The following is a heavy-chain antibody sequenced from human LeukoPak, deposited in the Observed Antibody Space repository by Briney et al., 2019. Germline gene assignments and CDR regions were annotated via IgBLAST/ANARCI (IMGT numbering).Heavy chain of an antibody. V-gene: IGHV4-34*01. J-gene: IGHJ1*01. CDR3: AGYCSGGSCYFRH. CDR2: INHSGST. Sequence: SETLSLACAVYGGSFSGYYWSWIRQPPGKGLEWIGEINHSGSTNYNPSLKSRVTISVDTSKNQFSLKLSSVTAADTAVYYCAGYCSGGSCYFRHWGQGTLVTVSS. CDR1: GGSFSGYY. D-gene: IGHD2-15*01.